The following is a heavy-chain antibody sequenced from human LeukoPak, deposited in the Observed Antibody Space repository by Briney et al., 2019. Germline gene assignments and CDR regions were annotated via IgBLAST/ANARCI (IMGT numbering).Heavy chain of an antibody. V-gene: IGHV1-46*01. CDR2: INPSGGST. D-gene: IGHD6-13*01. CDR1: GYTFTSYY. J-gene: IGHJ6*02. CDR3: ARDPYSSSWYSYYYYGMDV. Sequence: VASVKVSCTASGYTFTSYYMHWVRQAPGQGLEWMGIINPSGGSTSYAQKFQGRVTMTRDTSTSTVYMELSSLRSEDTAVYYCARDPYSSSWYSYYYYGMDVWGQGTTVTVSS.